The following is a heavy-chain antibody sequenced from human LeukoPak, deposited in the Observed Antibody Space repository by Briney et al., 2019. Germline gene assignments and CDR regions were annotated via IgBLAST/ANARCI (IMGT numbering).Heavy chain of an antibody. CDR2: IYYSGTT. J-gene: IGHJ4*02. Sequence: SETLSLTCTVSGGSISYYYWSWIRQPPGKGREWLGYIYYSGTTNYNPSLKSRVTISVDTSKNQFSLKLSSVTAADTAVYYCARHLKTDMVKAHFDYWGQGTLVTVSS. CDR1: GGSISYYY. D-gene: IGHD5-18*01. CDR3: ARHLKTDMVKAHFDY. V-gene: IGHV4-59*08.